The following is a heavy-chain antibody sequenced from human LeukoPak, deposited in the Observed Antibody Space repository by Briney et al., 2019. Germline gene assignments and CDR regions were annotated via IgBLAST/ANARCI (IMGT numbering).Heavy chain of an antibody. Sequence: PGGSLRLSCAASGFTFSSYSMNWVRQAPGKGLEWVSSTSSSSSYIYYADSVKGRFTISRDNAKNSLYLQMNSLRAEDTAVYYCARDAGDYVWGSYRYLDYWGQGTLVTVSS. CDR1: GFTFSSYS. J-gene: IGHJ4*02. CDR2: TSSSSSYI. V-gene: IGHV3-21*01. D-gene: IGHD3-16*02. CDR3: ARDAGDYVWGSYRYLDY.